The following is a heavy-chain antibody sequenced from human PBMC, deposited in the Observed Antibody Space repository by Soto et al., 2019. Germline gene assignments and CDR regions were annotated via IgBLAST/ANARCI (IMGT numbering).Heavy chain of an antibody. V-gene: IGHV1-69*01. D-gene: IGHD3-22*01. CDR2: IIPIFGTA. J-gene: IGHJ4*02. Sequence: QVQLVQSGAEVKKPGSSVKVSCKASGGTFSSYAISWVRQAPGQGLEWMGVIIPIFGTANYAQKFQGRVTITAEESTSPAYMELSSLRSEDTAVYYCARETYYYDSSGYYPTPRFDYWGQGTLVTVSS. CDR3: ARETYYYDSSGYYPTPRFDY. CDR1: GGTFSSYA.